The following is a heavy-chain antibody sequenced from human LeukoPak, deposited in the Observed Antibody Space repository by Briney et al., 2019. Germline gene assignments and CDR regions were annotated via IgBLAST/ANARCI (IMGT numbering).Heavy chain of an antibody. J-gene: IGHJ4*02. D-gene: IGHD3-16*01. CDR2: ISDSGST. CDR1: GGSISTYS. CDR3: ARFGSDSYGYKYYFDY. Sequence: PSETLSLTCTVSGGSISTYSWGWIRQPPGKGLEWIAYISDSGSTNYNPSLKSRVTISVGTSKNQFSLKLNSVTASDTAVYYCARFGSDSYGYKYYFDYWGQGTLVTVSS. V-gene: IGHV4-59*08.